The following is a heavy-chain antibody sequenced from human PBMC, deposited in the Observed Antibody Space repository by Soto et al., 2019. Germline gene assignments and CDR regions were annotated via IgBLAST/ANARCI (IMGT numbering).Heavy chain of an antibody. CDR3: ARDLANWGGGDYFDY. V-gene: IGHV4-4*07. D-gene: IGHD7-27*01. Sequence: QVQLQESGPGLVKPSETLSLTCTVSGGSISSYYWSWIRQPAGEGLEWIGRIYTSGSTNYNPSLKSRVTMSVDTSKTQFSLKLSSVTAADTAVYYCARDLANWGGGDYFDYWGQGTLVTVSS. J-gene: IGHJ4*02. CDR1: GGSISSYY. CDR2: IYTSGST.